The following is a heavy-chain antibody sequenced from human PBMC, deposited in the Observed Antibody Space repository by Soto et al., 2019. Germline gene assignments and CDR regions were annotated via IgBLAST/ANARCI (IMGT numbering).Heavy chain of an antibody. D-gene: IGHD3-3*01. CDR2: IGTAGDT. CDR3: ARGFGCYYDFWSSYYYYGMDV. Sequence: HWVRQATGKGLEWVSAIGTAGDTYYPGSVKGRFTISRENAKNSLYLQMNSLRAGDTAVYYCARGFGCYYDFWSSYYYYGMDVWGQGTTGTVSS. V-gene: IGHV3-13*01. J-gene: IGHJ6*02.